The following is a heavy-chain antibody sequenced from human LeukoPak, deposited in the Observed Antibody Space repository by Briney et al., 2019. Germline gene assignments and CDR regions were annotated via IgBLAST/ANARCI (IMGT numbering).Heavy chain of an antibody. CDR2: IYYSGST. CDR3: ARMGDLTTVTTYFDY. V-gene: IGHV4-59*01. Sequence: SETLTLTCTVSGGSISSYYWSWIRQPPGKGLEWIGYIYYSGSTNYNPSLKSRVTISVDTSKNQFSLKLSSVTAADTAVYYCARMGDLTTVTTYFDYWGQGTLVTVSS. D-gene: IGHD4-17*01. J-gene: IGHJ4*02. CDR1: GGSISSYY.